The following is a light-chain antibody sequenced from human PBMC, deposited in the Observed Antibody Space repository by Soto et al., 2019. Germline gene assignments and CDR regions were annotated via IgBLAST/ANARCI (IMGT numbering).Light chain of an antibody. CDR3: SSYTSSGSLVV. J-gene: IGLJ3*02. CDR2: DVS. Sequence: QSALSQPASVTGSPGQSITFSCTGTSSDVGSSNYVSWYQHHPGRAPKLVIYDVSDRPSGVSNRFSGSKSGNTASLTIYGLQAEDEADYYCSSYTSSGSLVVFGGGTKLTVL. V-gene: IGLV2-14*03. CDR1: SSDVGSSNY.